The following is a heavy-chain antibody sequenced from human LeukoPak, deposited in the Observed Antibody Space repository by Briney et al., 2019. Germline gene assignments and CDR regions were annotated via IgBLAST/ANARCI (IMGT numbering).Heavy chain of an antibody. CDR3: ARDLNSSSWYPFDY. CDR1: GSTFSSYW. Sequence: GGSLRLSCAASGSTFSSYWMSWVRQAPGKGLEWVANIKQDGSEKYYVDSVKGRFTISRDNAKNSLYLQMNSLRAEDTAVYYCARDLNSSSWYPFDYWGQGTLVTVSS. J-gene: IGHJ4*02. CDR2: IKQDGSEK. V-gene: IGHV3-7*01. D-gene: IGHD6-13*01.